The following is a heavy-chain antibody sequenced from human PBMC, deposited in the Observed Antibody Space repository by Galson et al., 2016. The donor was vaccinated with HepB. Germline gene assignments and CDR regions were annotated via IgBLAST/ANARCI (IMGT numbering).Heavy chain of an antibody. CDR1: GFSLSTSGMG. CDR2: IYWDDDK. CDR3: AHSMYYYGSGTYYATGNFDY. V-gene: IGHV2-5*02. J-gene: IGHJ4*02. Sequence: PALVKPTQTLTLTCTFSGFSLSTSGMGVGWIRQPPGKALEWLALIYWDDDKHHTPSLKSRLTITKDTSKNQVVLTMTNMDPVDTATYYCAHSMYYYGSGTYYATGNFDYWGQGTLVAVSS. D-gene: IGHD3-10*01.